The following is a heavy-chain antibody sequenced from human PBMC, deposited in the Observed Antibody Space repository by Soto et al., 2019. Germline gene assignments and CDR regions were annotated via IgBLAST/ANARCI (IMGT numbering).Heavy chain of an antibody. CDR1: GASISSGGYY. CDR3: ARDGRGRGIAVAGRFWYFDL. J-gene: IGHJ2*01. V-gene: IGHV4-31*03. Sequence: QVQLQESGPGLVKPSQTLSLTCTVSGASISSGGYYWNWIRQHPGKGLEWIGYIYYSGSTYYNPSLKSRVTISVDTSKNEFSLKLSSVTAADTAVYYCARDGRGRGIAVAGRFWYFDLCGRGTLVTVSS. D-gene: IGHD6-19*01. CDR2: IYYSGST.